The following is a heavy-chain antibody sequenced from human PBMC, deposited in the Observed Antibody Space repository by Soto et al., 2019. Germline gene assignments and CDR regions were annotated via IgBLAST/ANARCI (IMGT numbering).Heavy chain of an antibody. CDR2: MSPNTGNT. V-gene: IGHV1-8*02. J-gene: IGHJ5*02. CDR3: ARYNWNYHHRYHNWFDP. D-gene: IGHD1-7*01. CDR1: GYTFTTYD. Sequence: QVQLVQSGAEVKQSGASVKVSCKASGYTFTTYDINWVRQATGQGLEWMGWMSPNTGNTGYEQKFQGRVTMTSNTTINPVYRELSNLTSDDTCVYYCARYNWNYHHRYHNWFDPWGEGTLDTVSS.